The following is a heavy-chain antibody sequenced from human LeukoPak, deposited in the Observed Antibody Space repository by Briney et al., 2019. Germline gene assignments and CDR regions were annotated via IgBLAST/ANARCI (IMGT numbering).Heavy chain of an antibody. CDR1: GGTFSSYA. J-gene: IGHJ5*02. D-gene: IGHD6-13*01. CDR2: IIPILGIA. Sequence: ASVKVSCKASGGTFSSYAISWVRQAPGQGLEWMGRIIPILGIANYAQKFQGRVTITADKSTSTAYMELSSLRSEDTAVYYCAREGYQLYNWFDPWGQGTLVTVSS. CDR3: AREGYQLYNWFDP. V-gene: IGHV1-69*04.